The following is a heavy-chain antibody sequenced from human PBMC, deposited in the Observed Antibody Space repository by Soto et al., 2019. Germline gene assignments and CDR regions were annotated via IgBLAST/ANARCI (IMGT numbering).Heavy chain of an antibody. CDR3: AGAVDTAMVTVSDY. Sequence: ASVKVSCKVPCYTFSRYGISWVRQAPGQGLEWMGWISAYNGNTRYAQSFQGRVTMTTDTSTSTAYMELRSLRYDDTALYYCAGAVDTAMVTVSDYWGQGTLVTVSS. D-gene: IGHD5-18*01. CDR2: ISAYNGNT. V-gene: IGHV1-18*01. CDR1: CYTFSRYG. J-gene: IGHJ4*02.